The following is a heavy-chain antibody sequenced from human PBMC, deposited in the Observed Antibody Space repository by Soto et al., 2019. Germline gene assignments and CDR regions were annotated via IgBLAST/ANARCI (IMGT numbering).Heavy chain of an antibody. CDR2: VNPNSGNT. J-gene: IGHJ4*02. CDR1: GYTFTSYD. CDR3: AREYSSGWSKD. D-gene: IGHD6-19*01. V-gene: IGHV1-8*01. Sequence: QVQLVQSGAEVKKPGASVKVSCKASGYTFTSYDINWVRQATGPGLEWMGWVNPNSGNTGYAQKFQGSVTMTAKTPIRTAYSDLSSLRSEDTAVYYCAREYSSGWSKDWGQGTLVTVSS.